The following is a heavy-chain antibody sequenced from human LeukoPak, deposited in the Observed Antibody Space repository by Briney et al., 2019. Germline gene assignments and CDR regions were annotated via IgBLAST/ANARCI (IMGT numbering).Heavy chain of an antibody. CDR2: INHSGST. CDR1: GGSFSGYY. J-gene: IGHJ4*02. D-gene: IGHD4-17*01. CDR3: AGDYGDYASFDY. V-gene: IGHV4-34*01. Sequence: SETLSLTCAVYGGSFSGYYWSWIRQPPGKGLEWIGEINHSGSTNYNPSLKSRVTISVDTSKNQFSLKLSSVTAADTAVYYCAGDYGDYASFDYWGQGTLVTVSS.